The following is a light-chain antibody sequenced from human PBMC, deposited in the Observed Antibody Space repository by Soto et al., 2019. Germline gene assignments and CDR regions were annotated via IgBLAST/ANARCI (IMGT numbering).Light chain of an antibody. V-gene: IGKV1-9*01. CDR2: EES. CDR3: EKVNTYPGS. CDR1: QAVPNN. Sequence: DIHLTQSPSFLSASVGDRVTITCRPSQAVPNNMAWYQQKPGKPPKLLIYEESTLHSGAPSRFNGRKSGTQFTPNINGLQPEDLATYSGEKVNTYPGSFGGGTMDEIK. J-gene: IGKJ4*01.